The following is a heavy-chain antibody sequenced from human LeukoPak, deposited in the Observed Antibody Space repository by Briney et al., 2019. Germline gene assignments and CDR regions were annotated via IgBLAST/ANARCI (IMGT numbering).Heavy chain of an antibody. D-gene: IGHD3-10*01. J-gene: IGHJ3*02. CDR2: ISSSSSYI. Sequence: PGGSLRLSCAASGFTFSTYSMNWVRQAPGKGLEWVSSISSSSSYIYYADSVKGRFTISRDNAKNSLYLQMSSLRAGDTAVYYCAGEGMGRRAFDIWGQGTMVTVSS. CDR3: AGEGMGRRAFDI. V-gene: IGHV3-21*01. CDR1: GFTFSTYS.